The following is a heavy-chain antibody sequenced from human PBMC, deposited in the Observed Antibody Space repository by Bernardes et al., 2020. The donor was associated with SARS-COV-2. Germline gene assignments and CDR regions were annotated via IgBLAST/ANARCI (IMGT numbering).Heavy chain of an antibody. J-gene: IGHJ6*02. Sequence: GGSLRLSCEASGFTFHNFGMHWVRQAPGPGLEWVAVISYEGSIQHYADSVKGRFTISRDSSKNTVYLQMNTLRPEDTAVYYCAKLRSVLWIHPYYNAMDAWGQGTTVTVS. CDR2: ISYEGSIQ. CDR3: AKLRSVLWIHPYYNAMDA. D-gene: IGHD2-2*01. V-gene: IGHV3-30*18. CDR1: GFTFHNFG.